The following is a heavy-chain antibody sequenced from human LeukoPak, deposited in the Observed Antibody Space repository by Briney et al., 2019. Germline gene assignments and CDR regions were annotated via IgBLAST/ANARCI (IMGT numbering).Heavy chain of an antibody. D-gene: IGHD6-19*01. J-gene: IGHJ4*02. CDR1: GFTFSSYA. Sequence: GRSLRLSCAASGFTFSSYAMHWVRQAPGKGLEWVAVISYDGSNKYYADPVKGRFTISRDNSKNTLYLQMNSLRAEDTAVYYCARMGIAVAGVFDYWGQGTLVTVSS. CDR3: ARMGIAVAGVFDY. V-gene: IGHV3-30*04. CDR2: ISYDGSNK.